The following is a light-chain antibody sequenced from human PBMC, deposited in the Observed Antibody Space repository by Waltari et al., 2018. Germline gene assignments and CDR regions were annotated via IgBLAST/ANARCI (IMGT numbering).Light chain of an antibody. Sequence: DIQMTQSPHSVSASVGDRVTITCRASQGIRSWLSLYQQKPSKAPKLLIYAAYNLQSGVPSRFSGSDSGTEFTLTISSLQPEDVATYYCQEANSFPLTFGGGTKVEI. V-gene: IGKV1-12*01. CDR2: AAY. CDR3: QEANSFPLT. J-gene: IGKJ4*01. CDR1: QGIRSW.